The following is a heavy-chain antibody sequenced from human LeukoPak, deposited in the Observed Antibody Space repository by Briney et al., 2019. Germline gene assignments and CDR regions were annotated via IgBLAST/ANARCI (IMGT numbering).Heavy chain of an antibody. CDR2: IWFDGSDK. J-gene: IGHJ5*02. CDR3: VRDNGPEQLALDL. CDR1: GFTFSNLG. V-gene: IGHV3-33*01. D-gene: IGHD6-6*01. Sequence: PGGSLRLSCAASGFTFSNLGMHWVRQAPGKGLEWVALIWFDGSDKKYADSVKGRFTISRDNSKNTLFLQMNSLRVEDTAVYYCVRDNGPEQLALDLWGQGTLVTASS.